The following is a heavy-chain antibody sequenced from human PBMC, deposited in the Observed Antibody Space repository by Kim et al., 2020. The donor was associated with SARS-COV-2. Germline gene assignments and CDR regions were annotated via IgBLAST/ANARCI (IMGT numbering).Heavy chain of an antibody. V-gene: IGHV4-39*01. CDR2: IYYSGST. D-gene: IGHD4-17*01. CDR3: ARASYGDHHYYYYYYGMDV. CDR1: GGSISSSSYY. J-gene: IGHJ6*02. Sequence: SETLSLTCTVSGGSISSSSYYWGWIRQPPGKGLEWIGSIYYSGSTYYNPSLKSRVTISVDTSKNQFSLKLSSVTAADTAVYYCARASYGDHHYYYYYYGMDVWGQGTTVTVSS.